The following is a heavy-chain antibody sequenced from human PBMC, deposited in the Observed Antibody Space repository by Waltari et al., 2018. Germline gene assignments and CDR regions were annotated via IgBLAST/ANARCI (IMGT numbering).Heavy chain of an antibody. D-gene: IGHD6-19*01. CDR1: GYTFTGYY. J-gene: IGHJ6*02. V-gene: IGHV1-2*02. CDR2: INPNSGGT. Sequence: QVQLVQSGAEVKKPGASVKVSCKASGYTFTGYYMHWVRPAAGQGIECVGWINPNSGGTNYAKKFQGRVTMTRDTSISTAYMELSRLRSDDTAVYYCARLAIAVDYYYYGMDVWGQGTTVTVSS. CDR3: ARLAIAVDYYYYGMDV.